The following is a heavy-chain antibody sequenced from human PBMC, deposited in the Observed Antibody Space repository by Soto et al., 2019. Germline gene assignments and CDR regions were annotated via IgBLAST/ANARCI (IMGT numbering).Heavy chain of an antibody. CDR1: GGSISSYY. Sequence: QVQLQESGPGLVKPSETLSLTCTVSGGSISSYYWSWIRQPPGKGLEWIGYIYYSGSTNYNPSLKSRVTISVDTSKNQFSLKLSSVTAADTAVYYCARTRHDAGAATGGMDVWGQGTTVTVSS. CDR3: ARTRHDAGAATGGMDV. CDR2: IYYSGST. V-gene: IGHV4-59*01. D-gene: IGHD2-15*01. J-gene: IGHJ6*02.